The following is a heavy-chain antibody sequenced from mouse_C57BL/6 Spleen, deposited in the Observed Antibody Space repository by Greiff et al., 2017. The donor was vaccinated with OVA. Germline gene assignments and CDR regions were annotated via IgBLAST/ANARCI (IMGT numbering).Heavy chain of an antibody. J-gene: IGHJ3*01. V-gene: IGHV1-82*01. CDR1: GYAFSSSW. Sequence: VKLMESGPELVKPGASVKISCKASGYAFSSSWMNWVKQRPGKGLEWIGRIYPGDGDTNYNGKFKGKATLTADKSSSTAYMQLSSLTSEDSAVYFCAGPYYYDYDWFAYWGQGTLVTVSA. CDR2: IYPGDGDT. CDR3: AGPYYYDYDWFAY. D-gene: IGHD2-4*01.